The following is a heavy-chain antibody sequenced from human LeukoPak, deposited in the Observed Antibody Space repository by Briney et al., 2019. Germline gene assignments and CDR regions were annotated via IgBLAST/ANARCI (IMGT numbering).Heavy chain of an antibody. D-gene: IGHD3-3*01. CDR1: GFTVSSNY. CDR2: IYSGGGT. V-gene: IGHV3-66*02. CDR3: ARAPYYDFWSGYYPFDY. J-gene: IGHJ4*02. Sequence: PGGSLRLSCAASGFTVSSNYMSWVRQAPGKGLEWVSVIYSGGGTYYADSVKGRFTISRDNSKNTLYLQMNSLRAEDTAVYYCARAPYYDFWSGYYPFDYWGQGTLVTVSS.